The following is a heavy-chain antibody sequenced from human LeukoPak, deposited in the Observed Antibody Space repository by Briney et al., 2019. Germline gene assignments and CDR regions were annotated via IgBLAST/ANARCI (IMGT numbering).Heavy chain of an antibody. CDR3: ARGPYKGGDNWFDP. V-gene: IGHV3-48*04. CDR1: GFTFSSYS. Sequence: EGSLRLSCAASGFTFSSYSMNWVRQAPGKGLEWVSYISSSSSTIYYADSVKGRFTISRDNAKNSLYLQMNSLRAEDTAVYYCARGPYKGGDNWFDPWGQGTLVTVSS. J-gene: IGHJ5*02. D-gene: IGHD1-14*01. CDR2: ISSSSSTI.